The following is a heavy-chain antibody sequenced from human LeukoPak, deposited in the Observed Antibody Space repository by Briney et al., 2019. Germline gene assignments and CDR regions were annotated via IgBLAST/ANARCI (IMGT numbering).Heavy chain of an antibody. CDR2: INHSGST. V-gene: IGHV4-34*01. D-gene: IGHD5-18*01. CDR3: ARGRGYSYGPLDY. Sequence: PSETLSLTCAVYGGSFSGYYWSWIRQPPGKGLEWIGEINHSGSTNYNPSLKSRVTISADTSKNQFSLKLSSVTAADTAVYYCARGRGYSYGPLDYWGQGTLVTVSS. J-gene: IGHJ4*02. CDR1: GGSFSGYY.